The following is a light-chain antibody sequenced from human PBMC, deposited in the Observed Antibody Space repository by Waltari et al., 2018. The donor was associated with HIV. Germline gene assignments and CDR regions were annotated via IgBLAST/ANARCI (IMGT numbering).Light chain of an antibody. CDR1: GSNIGTNT. V-gene: IGLV1-44*01. CDR3: AAWDDSLNGQVV. Sequence: HSVLPQPASVAATPGQSVTISCSGSGSNIGTNTLIWYQIFPGTAPKLFIFGDVQRPSGLPDRFSGSKSGTSTSLTISGLQSEDEATYFCAAWDDSLNGQVVFGGGTLLTVL. J-gene: IGLJ2*01. CDR2: GDV.